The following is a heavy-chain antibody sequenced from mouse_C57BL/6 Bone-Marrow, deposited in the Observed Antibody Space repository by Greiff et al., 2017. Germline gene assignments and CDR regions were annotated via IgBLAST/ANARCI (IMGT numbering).Heavy chain of an antibody. J-gene: IGHJ1*03. Sequence: VQLQQSGPGLVQPSQSLSISCTVSGFSLTSYGVHWVRQSPGKGLEWLGVVWSGGSTDYNAAFISILSISKDNSKSQVFFKMNSLQADDTAIYYCARKSYDYDGYFDVWGTGTTVTVSS. CDR3: ARKSYDYDGYFDV. V-gene: IGHV2-2*01. D-gene: IGHD2-4*01. CDR2: VWSGGST. CDR1: GFSLTSYG.